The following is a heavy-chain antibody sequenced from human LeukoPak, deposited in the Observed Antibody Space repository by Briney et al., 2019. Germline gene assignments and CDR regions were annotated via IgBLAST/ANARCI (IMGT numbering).Heavy chain of an antibody. CDR3: ARDHWDPYNWLDP. J-gene: IGHJ5*02. D-gene: IGHD7-27*01. Sequence: ASVTVSCKASGYTFTGYYMHWVRQAPGQGLEWMGWINPNSGGTNYAQKFQDRVTMTRDTSISTAYMELSRLRSDDTAVYYCARDHWDPYNWLDPWGQGTLVTVSS. CDR2: INPNSGGT. V-gene: IGHV1-2*02. CDR1: GYTFTGYY.